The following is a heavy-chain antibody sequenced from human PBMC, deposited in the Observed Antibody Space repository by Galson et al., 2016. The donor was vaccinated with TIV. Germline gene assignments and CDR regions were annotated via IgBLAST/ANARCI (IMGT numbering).Heavy chain of an antibody. D-gene: IGHD2-2*03. CDR2: ISTFNDNT. V-gene: IGHV1-18*01. J-gene: IGHJ5*02. CDR3: ARDRLDIVAVPSGIKLGS. CDR1: GYTFIRYG. Sequence: SVKVSCKASGYTFIRYGISWVRQAPGQGLEWMGWISTFNDNTKYAQKFQGRVTMTTDTSTSTVSMELRSLRSDDTAVYYCARDRLDIVAVPSGIKLGSWGQGTLVTVSS.